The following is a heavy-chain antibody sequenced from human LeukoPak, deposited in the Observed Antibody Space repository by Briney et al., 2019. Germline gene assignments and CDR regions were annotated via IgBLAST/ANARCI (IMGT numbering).Heavy chain of an antibody. J-gene: IGHJ6*04. CDR2: ISYDGSNK. D-gene: IGHD2-2*01. CDR3: ARDNQYQLLWADV. Sequence: GGSLRLSCAASGFTFSSYAMHWVRQAPGKGLEWVAVISYDGSNKYYADSVKGRFTISRDNSKNTLYLQMNSLRAEDTAVYYCARDNQYQLLWADVWGKGTTVTVSS. CDR1: GFTFSSYA. V-gene: IGHV3-30*04.